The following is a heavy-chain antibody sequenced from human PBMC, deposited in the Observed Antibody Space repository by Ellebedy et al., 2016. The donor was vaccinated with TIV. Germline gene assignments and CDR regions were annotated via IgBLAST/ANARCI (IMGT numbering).Heavy chain of an antibody. CDR3: AKDWAAMYYYDNTDY. CDR1: GFTFSSNA. CDR2: ISASGGST. V-gene: IGHV3-23*01. J-gene: IGHJ4*02. Sequence: GESLKISCAASGFTFSSNAMTWVRQAPGRGLEWVAAISASGGSTDYADSVKGRFTISRDNSKDTLYLQMNSLGAEDTALYYCAKDWAAMYYYDNTDYWGQGTLVTVSS. D-gene: IGHD3-22*01.